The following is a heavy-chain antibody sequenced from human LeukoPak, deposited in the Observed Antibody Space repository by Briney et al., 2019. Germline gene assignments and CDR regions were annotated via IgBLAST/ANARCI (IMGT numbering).Heavy chain of an antibody. J-gene: IGHJ4*02. V-gene: IGHV1-18*04. CDR2: ISAYNGNT. Sequence: GASVKVSCKASGYTFTSYYMHWVRQAPGQGLEWMGWISAYNGNTNYAQKLQGRVTMTTDTSTSTAYMELRSLRSDDTAVYYCARDGVGRIGSSSLFDYWGQGTLVTVSS. D-gene: IGHD6-6*01. CDR3: ARDGVGRIGSSSLFDY. CDR1: GYTFTSYY.